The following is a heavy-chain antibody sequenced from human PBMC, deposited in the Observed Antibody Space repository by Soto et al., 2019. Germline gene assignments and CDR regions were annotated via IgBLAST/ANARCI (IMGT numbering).Heavy chain of an antibody. CDR3: ARDLTGIAVAGTHFDY. CDR1: GYTFTSYG. V-gene: IGHV1-18*01. D-gene: IGHD6-19*01. J-gene: IGHJ4*02. Sequence: VSVTVSCKASGYTFTSYGISWVRKNTGQGLEWMGWISAYNGNTNYAQKLQGRVTMTTDTSTSTAYMELRSLRSDDTAVYYCARDLTGIAVAGTHFDYWGQGTLVTVSS. CDR2: ISAYNGNT.